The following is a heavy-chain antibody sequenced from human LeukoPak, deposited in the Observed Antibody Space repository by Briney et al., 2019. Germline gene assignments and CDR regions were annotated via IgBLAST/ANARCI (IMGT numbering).Heavy chain of an antibody. V-gene: IGHV1-69*06. D-gene: IGHD3-16*02. CDR2: IIPIFGTA. Sequence: GASVKVSCKASGYTFTSYGISWVRQAPGQGLEWMGGIIPIFGTANYAQKFQGRVTITADKSTSTAYMELSSLRSEDTAVYYCASGYYDYVWGSYRLYYWGQGTLVTVSS. CDR3: ASGYYDYVWGSYRLYY. J-gene: IGHJ4*02. CDR1: GYTFTSYG.